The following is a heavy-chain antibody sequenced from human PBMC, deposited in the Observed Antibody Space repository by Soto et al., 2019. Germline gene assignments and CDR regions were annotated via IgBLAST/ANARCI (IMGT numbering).Heavy chain of an antibody. CDR2: ISYDGSNK. D-gene: IGHD3-10*01. Sequence: QVQLVESGGRVVQPGRSLRLSCAASGFTFSSYGMHWVRQAPGKGLEWVAVISYDGSNKYYADSVKGRFTISRDNSKNTLYLQMNSLRAEYTAVYYCAKGEGRSNYYGSGSYYNYWGQGTLVTVSS. J-gene: IGHJ4*02. V-gene: IGHV3-30*18. CDR3: AKGEGRSNYYGSGSYYNY. CDR1: GFTFSSYG.